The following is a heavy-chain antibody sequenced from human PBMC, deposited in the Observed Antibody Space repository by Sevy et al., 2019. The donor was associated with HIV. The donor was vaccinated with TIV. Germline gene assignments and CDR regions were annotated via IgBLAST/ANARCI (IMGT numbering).Heavy chain of an antibody. J-gene: IGHJ4*02. D-gene: IGHD3-3*01. V-gene: IGHV3-23*01. CDR2: ITNTGGDT. CDR3: AKHKAFRFLDYLPSNYYFDY. Sequence: GGSLRLSCAASGFTFTDYAMSWVRQAPGKGLEWISTITNTGGDTYYADSVRGRFTISRDNSKNTLHLQMNSLRAEDTAVYYCAKHKAFRFLDYLPSNYYFDYWGQGTLVTVSS. CDR1: GFTFTDYA.